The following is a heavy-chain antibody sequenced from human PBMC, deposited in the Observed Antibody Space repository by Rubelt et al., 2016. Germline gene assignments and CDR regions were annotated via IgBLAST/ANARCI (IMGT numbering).Heavy chain of an antibody. CDR1: GGSFSAYY. CDR2: INHSGST. J-gene: IGHJ4*02. D-gene: IGHD6-19*01. V-gene: IGHV4-34*01. CDR3: ASQRGYSRGRH. Sequence: QVQLQQWGAGLLKPSETLSLTCAVSGGSFSAYYWSWIRQPPGKGLEWIGEINHSGSTTYNPSLKHRLTMSVDTSKDQFSLTSISVTAADTAGYYGASQRGYSRGRHWGQGTLVTVSS.